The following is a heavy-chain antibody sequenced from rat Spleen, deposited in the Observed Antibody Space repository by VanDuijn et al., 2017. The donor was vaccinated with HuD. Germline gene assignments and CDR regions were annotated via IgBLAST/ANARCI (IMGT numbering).Heavy chain of an antibody. CDR3: ARLGITLGAGHWFAY. J-gene: IGHJ2*01. D-gene: IGHD1-2*01. CDR2: INYDGRST. V-gene: IGHV5S10*01. Sequence: EVQLVESGGGLVQPGRSLKLSCAASGFIFSDHYVAWVRQAPTKGLEWVATINYDGRSTFYRDSVRDRFTISRDNAKSILYLQMDSLRSEDTATYYCARLGITLGAGHWFAYWGQGVMVTVSS. CDR1: GFIFSDHY.